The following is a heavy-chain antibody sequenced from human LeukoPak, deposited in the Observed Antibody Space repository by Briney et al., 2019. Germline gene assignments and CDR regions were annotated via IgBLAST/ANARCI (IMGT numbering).Heavy chain of an antibody. J-gene: IGHJ4*02. Sequence: PSETLSLTCAVYSGSFSGYYWSWIRQPPGKGLEWIGEINHSGSTNYNPSLKSRVTISVDTSKNQFSLKLSSVTAADTAVYYCARGPTYYYGSGSRALAYWGQGTLVTVSS. CDR2: INHSGST. V-gene: IGHV4-34*01. CDR1: SGSFSGYY. D-gene: IGHD3-10*01. CDR3: ARGPTYYYGSGSRALAY.